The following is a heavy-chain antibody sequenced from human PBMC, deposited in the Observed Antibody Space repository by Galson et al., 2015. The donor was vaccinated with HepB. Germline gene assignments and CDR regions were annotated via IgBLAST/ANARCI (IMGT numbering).Heavy chain of an antibody. CDR1: GFTVSSNY. Sequence: SLRLSCAASGFTVSSNYMSWVRQAPGKGLEWVSVIYSGGSTYYADSVKGRFTISRHNSKNTLYLQMNSLRAEDTAVYYCARPRNLAAAGMDLGYYYGMDVWGQGTTVTVSS. CDR2: IYSGGST. V-gene: IGHV3-53*04. D-gene: IGHD6-13*01. CDR3: ARPRNLAAAGMDLGYYYGMDV. J-gene: IGHJ6*02.